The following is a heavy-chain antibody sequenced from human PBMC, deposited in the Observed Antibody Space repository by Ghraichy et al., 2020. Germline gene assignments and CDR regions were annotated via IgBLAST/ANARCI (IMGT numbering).Heavy chain of an antibody. J-gene: IGHJ4*02. V-gene: IGHV3-48*02. D-gene: IGHD6-13*01. CDR1: GFTFKDYN. CDR3: ARGGASAAIFEY. Sequence: GGSLRLSCDSYGFTFKDYNMNWVRQVPGKGLEWVAYINKVSNTIYYADSVEGRFTVSRDMTSLYLQMNSLKDEDTGIYYCARGGASAAIFEYWGQGTQVTVSS. CDR2: INKVSNTI.